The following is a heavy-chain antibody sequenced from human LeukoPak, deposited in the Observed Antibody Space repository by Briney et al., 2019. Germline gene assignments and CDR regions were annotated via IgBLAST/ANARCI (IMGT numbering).Heavy chain of an antibody. Sequence: ASVKVSCKASGYTFTTYGISWVRQAPGQGLEWMGWINAYNGNTNYGQKLQGRVTMTTDTSTSTAYMELRSLRSDDTAIYYCARKGELRSNAFDIWGQGTMVTVSS. V-gene: IGHV1-18*01. D-gene: IGHD3-10*02. CDR2: INAYNGNT. J-gene: IGHJ3*02. CDR3: ARKGELRSNAFDI. CDR1: GYTFTTYG.